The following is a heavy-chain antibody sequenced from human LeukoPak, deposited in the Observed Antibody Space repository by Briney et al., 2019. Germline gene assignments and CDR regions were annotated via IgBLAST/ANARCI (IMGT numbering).Heavy chain of an antibody. Sequence: PGGSLRLSCAPSGFTFSRYWMTWVRQTPGKGLEWVASIKDDGRQKYYVDSVKGRFTVSRDNAKSSAYLQMDSLRADDTAIYYCARSFHHLASLFVYWGQGTLVTVSS. CDR3: ARSFHHLASLFVY. J-gene: IGHJ4*02. V-gene: IGHV3-7*03. D-gene: IGHD3-3*02. CDR1: GFTFSRYW. CDR2: IKDDGRQK.